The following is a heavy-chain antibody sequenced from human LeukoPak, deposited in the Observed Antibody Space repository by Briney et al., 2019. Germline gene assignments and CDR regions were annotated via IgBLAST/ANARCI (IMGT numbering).Heavy chain of an antibody. Sequence: ASVKVSCKVSGYTLTELSMHWVRQAPGKGLEWMGGFDPEDGETIYAQKFQGRVTMTEDTSTDTAYMELSSLRSEDTAVYYCGVRGYGSGSYYSGYGMDVWGKGTTVTVSS. D-gene: IGHD3-10*01. J-gene: IGHJ6*04. CDR3: GVRGYGSGSYYSGYGMDV. CDR2: FDPEDGET. CDR1: GYTLTELS. V-gene: IGHV1-24*01.